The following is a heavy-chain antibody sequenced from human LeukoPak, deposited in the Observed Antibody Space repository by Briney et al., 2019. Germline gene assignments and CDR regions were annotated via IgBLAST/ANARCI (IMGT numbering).Heavy chain of an antibody. CDR1: GYTFTCYY. J-gene: IGHJ5*02. Sequence: GASVKVSCKASGYTFTCYYMHWVLQAPGQELEWMGWINPNSGGTNYAQKFQGRVTMTRDMSTSTDYMELSSLRSEDTAIYYCARDNSVGDNAWWFDPWGQGTLVTVSS. D-gene: IGHD1-26*01. CDR3: ARDNSVGDNAWWFDP. CDR2: INPNSGGT. V-gene: IGHV1-2*02.